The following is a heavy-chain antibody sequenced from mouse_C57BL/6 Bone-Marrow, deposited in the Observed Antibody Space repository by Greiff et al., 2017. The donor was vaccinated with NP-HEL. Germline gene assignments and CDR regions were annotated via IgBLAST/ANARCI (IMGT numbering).Heavy chain of an antibody. V-gene: IGHV14-4*01. CDR2: IDPENGDT. CDR3: TTYYYGRSYAMDY. D-gene: IGHD1-1*01. Sequence: VHVKQSGAELVRPGASVKLSCTASGFNIKDDYMHWVKQRPEQGLEWIGWIDPENGDTEYASKVQGKATITADTSSNTAYLQLSSLTSEDTAVYYCTTYYYGRSYAMDYWGQGTSVTVSS. J-gene: IGHJ4*01. CDR1: GFNIKDDY.